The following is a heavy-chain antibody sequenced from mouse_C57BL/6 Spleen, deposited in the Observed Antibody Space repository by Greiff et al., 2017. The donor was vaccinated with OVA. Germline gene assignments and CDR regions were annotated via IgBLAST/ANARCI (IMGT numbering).Heavy chain of an antibody. CDR1: GYTFTSYG. V-gene: IGHV1-81*01. CDR3: ARSKGEGFAY. CDR2: IYPRSGNT. J-gene: IGHJ3*01. Sequence: VKLVESGAELARPGASVKLSCKASGYTFTSYGISWVKQRTGQGLEWIGEIYPRSGNTYYNEKFKGKATLTVDKSSSTAYMELRSLTSEDSAVYFCARSKGEGFAYWGQGTLVTVSA.